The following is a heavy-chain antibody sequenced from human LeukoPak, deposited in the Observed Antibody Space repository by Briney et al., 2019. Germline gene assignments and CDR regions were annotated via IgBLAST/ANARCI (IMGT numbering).Heavy chain of an antibody. Sequence: GGSLRLSCAASGFTFSSYDMNWVRQAPGKGLEWVSSISSGGYTIYYADSVKGRFTISRDNAKYSLFLQMNSLRAEDTAVYYCARVRGYSGYVLGYWLDPWGQGTLVTVSS. V-gene: IGHV3-48*03. CDR3: ARVRGYSGYVLGYWLDP. D-gene: IGHD5-12*01. CDR2: ISSGGYTI. J-gene: IGHJ5*02. CDR1: GFTFSSYD.